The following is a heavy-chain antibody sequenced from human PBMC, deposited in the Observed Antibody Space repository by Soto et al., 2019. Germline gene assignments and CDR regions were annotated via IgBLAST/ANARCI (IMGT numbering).Heavy chain of an antibody. V-gene: IGHV3-74*01. CDR2: INSDGSST. J-gene: IGHJ4*02. Sequence: EVQLVESGGGLVQPGGSLRLSCAASGFTFSSYWMHWVRQAPGKGLVWVSRINSDGSSTSYADSVKGRFTISRDNAKNTLSLQMNSLRAEDTAVDYCARGVRDTTGSWFWGQGTLVTVSS. D-gene: IGHD1-26*01. CDR3: ARGVRDTTGSWF. CDR1: GFTFSSYW.